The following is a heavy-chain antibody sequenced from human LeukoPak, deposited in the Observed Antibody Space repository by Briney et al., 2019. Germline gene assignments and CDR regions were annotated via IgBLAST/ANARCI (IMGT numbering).Heavy chain of an antibody. CDR1: GDSISSYY. J-gene: IGHJ4*02. V-gene: IGHV4-59*01. CDR2: IYYSGSN. D-gene: IGHD1-26*01. Sequence: PSETLSLTCTVSGDSISSYYWSWPRQPPGKGLEWIGCIYYSGSNNYNSSLKSRVTISVDTSKNRFSLKLSSVTAADTAVYYCARVVPEIVGASGVLDYWGQGTLVTVSS. CDR3: ARVVPEIVGASGVLDY.